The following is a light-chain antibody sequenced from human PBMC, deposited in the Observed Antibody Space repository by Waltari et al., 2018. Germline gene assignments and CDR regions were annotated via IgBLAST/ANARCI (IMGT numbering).Light chain of an antibody. V-gene: IGKV3-15*01. Sequence: ETIMTQSPATLSVSPGERASLSCRASKSVSNNLAWYQQKPGPAPRLLIYAASSRGTGVPGRFSGGGSGTDFTLTISSLQSEDFAVYYCQQYNEWPYTFGQGTKVDIK. CDR3: QQYNEWPYT. J-gene: IGKJ2*01. CDR1: KSVSNN. CDR2: AAS.